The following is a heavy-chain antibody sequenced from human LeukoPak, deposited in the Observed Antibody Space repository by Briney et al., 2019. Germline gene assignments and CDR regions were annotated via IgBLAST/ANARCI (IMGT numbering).Heavy chain of an antibody. V-gene: IGHV3-30-3*01. CDR1: GFTFSSYA. J-gene: IGHJ6*02. CDR3: ARALYSSGWYGVSPGV. CDR2: ISYDGSNK. Sequence: GGSLRLSCAASGFTFSSYAMHWVRQAPGKGLEWVAVISYDGSNKYYADSVKGRFTISRDNSENTLYLQMNSLRAEDTAVYYCARALYSSGWYGVSPGVWGQGTTVTVSS. D-gene: IGHD6-19*01.